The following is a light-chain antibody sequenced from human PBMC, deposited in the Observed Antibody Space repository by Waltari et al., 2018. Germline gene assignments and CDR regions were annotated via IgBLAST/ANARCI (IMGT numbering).Light chain of an antibody. CDR2: DVS. J-gene: IGLJ2*01. CDR1: SSDVGGYNY. Sequence: QSALTQPASVSGSPGQSITISCTGTSSDVGGYNYVSWYQQHPGKAPKLMINDVSNRPSGVSNRFSGSKSGNTASLTISGLQAEDEADYYCSSYTSSSTRVIGGGTKLTVL. CDR3: SSYTSSSTRV. V-gene: IGLV2-14*03.